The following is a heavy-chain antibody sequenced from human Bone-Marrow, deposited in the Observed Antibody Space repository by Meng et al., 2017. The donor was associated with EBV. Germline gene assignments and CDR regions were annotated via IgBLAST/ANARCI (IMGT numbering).Heavy chain of an antibody. CDR3: ATDPGDYSAPFDY. Sequence: VARVRLGGGVAQPGRSLRLSCADSGFTFSSYGMHWVRQAPGKGLEWVAVISHDGSNKYYADSVKGRFTISRDNSKNTLYLQMNSLRAEDTAVYYCATDPGDYSAPFDYWGQGTLVTVSS. CDR2: ISHDGSNK. D-gene: IGHD3-10*01. V-gene: IGHV3-30*03. J-gene: IGHJ4*02. CDR1: GFTFSSYG.